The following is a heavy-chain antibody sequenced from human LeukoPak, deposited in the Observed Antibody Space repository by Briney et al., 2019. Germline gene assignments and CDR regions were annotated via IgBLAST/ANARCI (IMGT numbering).Heavy chain of an antibody. CDR1: GFTFSSYA. CDR2: ISNSGGRT. V-gene: IGHV3-23*01. CDR3: AKSYNGYESKPDY. D-gene: IGHD5-12*01. Sequence: GGSLRLSCAASGFTFSSYAMSWVRQAPGKGLGWVSSISNSGGRTFYTDSVKGRFTISRDNSKITLYLQMNSLRAEDTAVYYCAKSYNGYESKPDYWGQGTLVTVSA. J-gene: IGHJ4*02.